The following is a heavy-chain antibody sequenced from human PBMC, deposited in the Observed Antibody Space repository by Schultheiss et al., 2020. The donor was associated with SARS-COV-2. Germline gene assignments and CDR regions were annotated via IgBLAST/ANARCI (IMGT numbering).Heavy chain of an antibody. J-gene: IGHJ5*02. V-gene: IGHV4-59*11. CDR3: ARVGTPYSSGWTWFDP. CDR2: IYYSGST. Sequence: SETLSLTCTVSGGSITSHYWSWIRQPPGKGLEWMGYIYYSGSTNYNPSLKSRVTISVDTSQNQFSLKLTSVTAADTAVYYCARVGTPYSSGWTWFDPWGQGTLVTVSS. CDR1: GGSITSHY. D-gene: IGHD6-19*01.